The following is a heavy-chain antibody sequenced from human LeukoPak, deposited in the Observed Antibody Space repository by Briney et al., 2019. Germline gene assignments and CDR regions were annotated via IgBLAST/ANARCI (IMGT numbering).Heavy chain of an antibody. Sequence: ASVKVSCKAFGYTFSVYFLEWVRQAPGQGLEWMGWINANSGGTNYEQKFQGRVTMTRDTSISTAYMELSRLTYDDTAVYYCARGRDGYNYVDYWGQGTLVTVPS. V-gene: IGHV1-2*02. CDR2: INANSGGT. D-gene: IGHD5-24*01. J-gene: IGHJ4*02. CDR3: ARGRDGYNYVDY. CDR1: GYTFSVYF.